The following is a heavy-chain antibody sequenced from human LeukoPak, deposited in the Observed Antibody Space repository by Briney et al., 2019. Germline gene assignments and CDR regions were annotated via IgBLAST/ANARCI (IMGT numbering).Heavy chain of an antibody. CDR2: TSGSGGTT. CDR1: GFTFSSHA. Sequence: GGSLRLSCAASGFTFSSHAMSWVRQAPGKGLEWVSGTSGSGGTTNYADSVKGRFTISRDNSKNTLYLQMNSLRAEDTAVYYCAQSYYYDSRGAYYFDCWGQGALVTVSS. D-gene: IGHD3-22*01. V-gene: IGHV3-23*01. CDR3: AQSYYYDSRGAYYFDC. J-gene: IGHJ4*02.